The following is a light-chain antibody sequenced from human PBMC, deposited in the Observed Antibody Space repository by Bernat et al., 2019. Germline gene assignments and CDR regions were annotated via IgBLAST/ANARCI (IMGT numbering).Light chain of an antibody. Sequence: EIVMTQSPATLSVSPGERATLSCRASQSVSSSYLAWYQHKPGQAPRLLMYGTSSRATGIPDRFSGSVSGTDFTLTISRLEPDDFAVYYCQVYDNSPPAYTFGQGTKLEIQ. J-gene: IGKJ2*01. CDR2: GTS. V-gene: IGKV3-20*01. CDR1: QSVSSSY. CDR3: QVYDNSPPAYT.